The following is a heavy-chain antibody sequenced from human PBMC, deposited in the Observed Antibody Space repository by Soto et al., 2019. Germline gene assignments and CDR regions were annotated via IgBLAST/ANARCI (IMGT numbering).Heavy chain of an antibody. CDR2: ISAYNGNT. CDR1: GYTLTELS. J-gene: IGHJ4*02. V-gene: IGHV1-18*01. Sequence: ASVKVSCKVSGYTLTELSMHWVRQAPGQGLEWMGWISAYNGNTNYAQKLQGRVTMTTDTSTSTAYMELRSLRSDDTAVYYCARDPVWGSYRSHFDYWGQGTLVTVSS. CDR3: ARDPVWGSYRSHFDY. D-gene: IGHD3-16*02.